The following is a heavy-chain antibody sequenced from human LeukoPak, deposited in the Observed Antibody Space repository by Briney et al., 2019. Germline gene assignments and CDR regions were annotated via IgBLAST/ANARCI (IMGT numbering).Heavy chain of an antibody. CDR3: ARDKPGIAAPDV. Sequence: GGSLRLSCAASGITLDTYTINWVRQAPGKGLEWVSSIVTGTGKHYGDSAKGRFTISIDNAKNSLYLQMNSVRAEDTGVYYCARDKPGIAAPDVWGKGTTVTVSS. J-gene: IGHJ6*04. D-gene: IGHD6-13*01. CDR1: GITLDTYT. CDR2: IVTGTGK. V-gene: IGHV3-21*01.